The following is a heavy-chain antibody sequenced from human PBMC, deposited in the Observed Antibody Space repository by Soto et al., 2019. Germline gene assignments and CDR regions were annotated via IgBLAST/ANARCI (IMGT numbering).Heavy chain of an antibody. D-gene: IGHD3-3*02. CDR1: GYTFTSYA. CDR2: ISGYNGNT. J-gene: IGHJ4*02. V-gene: IGHV1-18*04. CDR3: AREPLFGYLEN. Sequence: QVQLVQSGAEVKKPGAAVKVSCKTSGYTFTSYAITWVRQAPGQGLEWMGKISGYNGNTDYSGKFQGRGTMTTDTSTSTAYMELRSLRSDDTAVYFCAREPLFGYLENWGQGTLVTVSS.